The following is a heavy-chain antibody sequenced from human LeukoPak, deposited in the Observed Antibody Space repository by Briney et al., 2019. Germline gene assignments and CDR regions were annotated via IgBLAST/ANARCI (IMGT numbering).Heavy chain of an antibody. Sequence: GASVXVXXXASGYTFTSYDINGVRQAXGQGGEXXGGMNPNSGNTGYAQKFQGRVTMTRNTSLSTAYMELSSLRSEDTAVYYCARGSTMVRGVIMGYWGQGTLVTVSS. CDR2: MNPNSGNT. CDR1: GYTFTSYD. V-gene: IGHV1-8*01. CDR3: ARGSTMVRGVIMGY. J-gene: IGHJ4*02. D-gene: IGHD3-10*01.